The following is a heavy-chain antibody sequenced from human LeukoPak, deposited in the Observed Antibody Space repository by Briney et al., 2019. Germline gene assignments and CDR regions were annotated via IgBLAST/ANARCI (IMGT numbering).Heavy chain of an antibody. J-gene: IGHJ3*02. CDR3: ARDLDVLRYFDWVNAAFDI. D-gene: IGHD3-9*01. CDR2: ITPSAGST. CDR1: GYTLTSYY. Sequence: GASVKVSCKASGYTLTSYYMHWVRQAPGQGLEWMGIITPSAGSTSYAQKFQGRVTMTRDMSTSTVYMELSSLRSEDTAVHYCARDLDVLRYFDWVNAAFDIWGQGTMVTVSS. V-gene: IGHV1-46*01.